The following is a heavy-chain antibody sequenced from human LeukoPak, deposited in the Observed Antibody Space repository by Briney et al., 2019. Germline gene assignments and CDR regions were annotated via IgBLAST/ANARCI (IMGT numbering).Heavy chain of an antibody. D-gene: IGHD1-26*01. CDR1: GGSISSSSYY. Sequence: SETLSLTCTVSGGSISSSSYYWGWIRLPPGKGLEWIGSIYYSGSTYYNPSLKSRVTISVDTSKNQFSLKLSSVTAADTAIYYCARARRTNSGSSLAWFDFWGQGTLVTVSS. V-gene: IGHV4-39*07. J-gene: IGHJ4*02. CDR3: ARARRTNSGSSLAWFDF. CDR2: IYYSGST.